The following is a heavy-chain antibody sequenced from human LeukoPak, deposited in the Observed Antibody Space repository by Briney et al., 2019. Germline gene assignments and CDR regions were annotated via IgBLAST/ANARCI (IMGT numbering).Heavy chain of an antibody. CDR3: ARDPDYYDSSGYYPGAFDI. CDR2: ISSSSSYI. D-gene: IGHD3-22*01. V-gene: IGHV3-21*01. J-gene: IGHJ3*02. CDR1: GFTFSSYS. Sequence: GGSLRLSCAASGFTFSSYSMNWVRQAPGKGLEWVSSISSSSSYIYYADSVKGRFTISRDNAKNSLYLQMNSLRAGDTAVYYCARDPDYYDSSGYYPGAFDIWGQGTMVTVSS.